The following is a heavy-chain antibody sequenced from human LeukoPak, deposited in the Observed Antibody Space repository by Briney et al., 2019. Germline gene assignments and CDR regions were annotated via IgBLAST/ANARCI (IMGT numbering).Heavy chain of an antibody. CDR1: GFTFSNCA. CDR3: ARLWGLYYYGMDV. V-gene: IGHV3-23*01. CDR2: ISGSGGNT. J-gene: IGHJ6*02. D-gene: IGHD3-16*01. Sequence: GGSLRLSCAASGFTFSNCAMTWVRQAPGKGLEWVSGISGSGGNTYYADFVKGRFTISRDNSKNTLYLQMNSLRAEDTAVYYCARLWGLYYYGMDVWGQGTTVTVSS.